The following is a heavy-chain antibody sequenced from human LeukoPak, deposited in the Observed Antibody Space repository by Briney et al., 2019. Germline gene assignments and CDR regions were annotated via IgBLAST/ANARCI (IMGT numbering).Heavy chain of an antibody. D-gene: IGHD3-22*01. Sequence: GRSLRLSCAASGFTFSSYAMSWVRQAPGKGLEWVSAISGSGGSTYYADSVKGRFTISRDNSKNTLYLQMNSLRAEDTAVYYCAKGRYYYDSSGYTYWGRGTLVTVSS. CDR1: GFTFSSYA. CDR2: ISGSGGST. V-gene: IGHV3-23*01. J-gene: IGHJ4*02. CDR3: AKGRYYYDSSGYTY.